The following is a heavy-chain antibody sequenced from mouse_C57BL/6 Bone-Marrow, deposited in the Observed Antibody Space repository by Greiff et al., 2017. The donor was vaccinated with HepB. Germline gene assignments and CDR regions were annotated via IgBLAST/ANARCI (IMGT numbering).Heavy chain of an antibody. D-gene: IGHD1-1*01. CDR3: ARPSITTGVAHWYFDV. CDR1: GFNIKDYY. Sequence: EVQLQQSGAELVKPGASVKLSCTASGFNIKDYYMHWVKQRTEQGLEWIGRIDPEDGETKYAPKFQGTATIKADTSSNTAYLQLSSLTSEDTAVDYCARPSITTGVAHWYFDVWGTVTTVTVSS. V-gene: IGHV14-2*01. J-gene: IGHJ1*03. CDR2: IDPEDGET.